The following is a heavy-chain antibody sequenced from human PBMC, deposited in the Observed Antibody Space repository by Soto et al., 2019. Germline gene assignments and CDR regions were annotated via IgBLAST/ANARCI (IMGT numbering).Heavy chain of an antibody. Sequence: SETLSLTCAVYGGSFSGYYWGWIRQPPGKSLQWIGSMYSSGTTYYNPSLKSRVSISVDTSKNQFSLKLSSVAAADTAIYYCERHLEIVGSDKWFDPWGQGTQVTVSS. D-gene: IGHD1-26*01. CDR2: MYSSGTT. CDR1: GGSFSGYY. CDR3: ERHLEIVGSDKWFDP. J-gene: IGHJ5*02. V-gene: IGHV4-34*01.